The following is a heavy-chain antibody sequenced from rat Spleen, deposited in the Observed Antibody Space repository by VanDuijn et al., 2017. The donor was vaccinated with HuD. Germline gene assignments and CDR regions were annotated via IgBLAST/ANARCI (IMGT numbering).Heavy chain of an antibody. Sequence: EVQLVESGGGLVQPGRSLKLSCVASGFTFSSYVMHWFRQAPENGIEWLAYINTDSSSTHYAETVKGRFTISRDNAKNTVDMQLSSLRSEDTAMYFCARERGWDRYFDYWGQGVMVTVSS. CDR3: ARERGWDRYFDY. V-gene: IGHV5-43*01. D-gene: IGHD5-1*01. J-gene: IGHJ2*01. CDR1: GFTFSSYV. CDR2: INTDSSST.